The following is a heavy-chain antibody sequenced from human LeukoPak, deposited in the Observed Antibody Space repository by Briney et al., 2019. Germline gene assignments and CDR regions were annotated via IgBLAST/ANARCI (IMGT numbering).Heavy chain of an antibody. D-gene: IGHD5-12*01. CDR3: ARAWLRLNPYFDY. V-gene: IGHV1-2*02. Sequence: ASVKVSCKASGYTFTGYYMHWVRQAPGQGLEWMGWINPNSGGTNYAQKFPGRVTITMDTSISTAYMEMSRLRSDDTAVYYCARAWLRLNPYFDYWGQGTLVTVSS. CDR1: GYTFTGYY. CDR2: INPNSGGT. J-gene: IGHJ4*02.